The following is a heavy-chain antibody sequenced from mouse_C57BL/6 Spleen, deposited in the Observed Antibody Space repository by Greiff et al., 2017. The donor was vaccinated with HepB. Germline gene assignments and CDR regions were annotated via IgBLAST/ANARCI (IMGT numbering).Heavy chain of an antibody. J-gene: IGHJ4*01. Sequence: EVKLVESGGGLVQSGRSLRLSCATSGFTFSDFYMEWVRQAPGKGLEWIAASRNKANDYTTEYSASVKGRFIVSRDTSQSILYLQMNALRAEDTAIYYCARDAYYYDAMDYWGQGTSVTVSS. V-gene: IGHV7-1*01. CDR1: GFTFSDFY. CDR2: SRNKANDYTT. CDR3: ARDAYYYDAMDY. D-gene: IGHD1-1*01.